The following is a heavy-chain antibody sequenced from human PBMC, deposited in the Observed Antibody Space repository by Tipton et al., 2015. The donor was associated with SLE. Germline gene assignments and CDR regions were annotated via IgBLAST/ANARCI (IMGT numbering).Heavy chain of an antibody. CDR3: ARDQHMARAWGAFDY. D-gene: IGHD3-10*01. Sequence: TLSLTCTISGGSMNEYYWNWIRQPAGKGLEWIGRIFTSGSTNYNPSLKSRVTISVDTSKNQVSLNLLSVTAADTALYYCARDQHMARAWGAFDYWGQGIQVTVSS. V-gene: IGHV4-4*07. CDR2: IFTSGST. CDR1: GGSMNEYY. J-gene: IGHJ4*02.